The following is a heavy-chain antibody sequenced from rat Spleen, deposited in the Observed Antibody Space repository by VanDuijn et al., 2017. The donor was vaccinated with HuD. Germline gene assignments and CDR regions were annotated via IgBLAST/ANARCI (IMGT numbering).Heavy chain of an antibody. CDR3: TSGGSGGRNWFAY. CDR1: GFTFSKYG. CDR2: ITPDGSIT. J-gene: IGHJ3*01. V-gene: IGHV5-19*01. D-gene: IGHD1-1*01. Sequence: EVQLVESGGGLVQPGRSLKLSCAASGFTFSKYGMQWIRQTPTKGLQWVAAITPDGSITYYPDTMKGRFVISKDNAKNTGYLQMNNPRTEDTAMYYCTSGGSGGRNWFAYWGRGTLVAVSA.